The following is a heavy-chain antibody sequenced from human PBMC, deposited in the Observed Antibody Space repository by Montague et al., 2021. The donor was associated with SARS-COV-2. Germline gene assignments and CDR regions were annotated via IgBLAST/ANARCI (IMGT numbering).Heavy chain of an antibody. CDR3: AREARGYSYGVFPGFDY. Sequence: SETLSLTCSVSGVSVNSGSHYWSWIRQPPGKGLEWIGYVYYSGTTKYNPSLQSRVSTSLDTSNNQFSLSLRSVTSADSAVYFCAREARGYSYGVFPGFDYWGLGVLVTVSS. CDR1: GVSVNSGSHY. D-gene: IGHD5-18*01. J-gene: IGHJ4*02. V-gene: IGHV4-61*01. CDR2: VYYSGTT.